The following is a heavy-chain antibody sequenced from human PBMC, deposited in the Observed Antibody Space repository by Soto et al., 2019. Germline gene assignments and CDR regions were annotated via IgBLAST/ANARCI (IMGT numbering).Heavy chain of an antibody. CDR3: ASPKIAFYNWSDP. J-gene: IGHJ5*02. CDR2: FFIGGNT. V-gene: IGHV4-39*01. Sequence: SETLSLTCTVSGGSISSSTYYWGWMRQPPGKGLEWIASFFIGGNTYYNPSLKSRVTISVDTSKNQFSLKLSSVTAADTAVYYCASPKIAFYNWSDPCGQGTLVTVSS. D-gene: IGHD3-3*02. CDR1: GGSISSSTYY.